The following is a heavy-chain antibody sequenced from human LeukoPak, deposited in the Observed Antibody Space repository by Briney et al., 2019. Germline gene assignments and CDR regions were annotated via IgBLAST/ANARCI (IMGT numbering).Heavy chain of an antibody. CDR2: IYHSGST. D-gene: IGHD4-11*01. CDR1: GGSISSGGYY. Sequence: PSETLSLTCTVSGGSISSGGYYWRWIRQPPGKGLEWIGYIYHSGSTYYNPSLKSRVTISVDRSKNQFSLKLSSVTAADTAVYYCARDRGPYSNPFDYWGQGTLVTVSS. J-gene: IGHJ4*02. V-gene: IGHV4-30-2*01. CDR3: ARDRGPYSNPFDY.